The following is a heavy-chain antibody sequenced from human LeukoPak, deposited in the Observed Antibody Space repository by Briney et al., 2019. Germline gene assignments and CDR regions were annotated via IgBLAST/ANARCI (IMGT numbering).Heavy chain of an antibody. D-gene: IGHD4-17*01. V-gene: IGHV4-59*01. CDR3: ARVPPHTASSAFDI. Sequence: SETLSLTCTVSGGSISSYYWSWIRQPPGKGLEWVVYIYYSGSTNYNPSLKSRVTISVDTSKNQFSLKLSSVTAADTAVYYCARVPPHTASSAFDIWGQGTMVTVSS. CDR1: GGSISSYY. J-gene: IGHJ3*02. CDR2: IYYSGST.